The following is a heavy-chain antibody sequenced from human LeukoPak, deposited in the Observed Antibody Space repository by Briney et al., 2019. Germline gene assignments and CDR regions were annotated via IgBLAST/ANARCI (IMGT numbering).Heavy chain of an antibody. CDR1: GFTFSSYE. J-gene: IGHJ4*02. D-gene: IGHD6-19*01. CDR3: ARSGWSIDY. Sequence: GGSLRLSCAASGFTFSSYEMNWVRQAPVKGLEWVSYISSSGSTIYYADSVKGRFTISRDNAKNSLYLQMNSLRAEDTAVYYCARSGWSIDYWGQGTLVTVSS. V-gene: IGHV3-48*03. CDR2: ISSSGSTI.